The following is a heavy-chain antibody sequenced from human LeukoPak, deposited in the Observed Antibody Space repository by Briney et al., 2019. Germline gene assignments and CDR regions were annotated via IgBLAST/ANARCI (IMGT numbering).Heavy chain of an antibody. D-gene: IGHD6-19*01. CDR2: FYPDDSET. V-gene: IGHV5-51*01. J-gene: IGHJ4*02. Sequence: GASLQISCQASGYHFTSYWIAWVRQMPGKGLEWMGIFYPDDSETRYSPSFQGQVTISADKSTSAAYLQWTSLKASDTAMYYCANSVAVAGTALDYWGQGTLVTVSS. CDR3: ANSVAVAGTALDY. CDR1: GYHFTSYW.